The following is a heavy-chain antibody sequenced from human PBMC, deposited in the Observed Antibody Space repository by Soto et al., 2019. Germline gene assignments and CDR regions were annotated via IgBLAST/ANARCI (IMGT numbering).Heavy chain of an antibody. CDR1: GFTFSSYN. V-gene: IGHV3-21*01. D-gene: IGHD3-22*01. CDR2: ISSGSGYI. CDR3: TTGLTMMKPLDY. J-gene: IGHJ4*02. Sequence: GGSLRLSCVASGFTFSSYNMNWVRQAPGKGLEWVSSISSGSGYIYYADSVTGRFIISRDNVKKSLSLQMNSLRAEDTAVYYCTTGLTMMKPLDYWGQGTLVTAPQ.